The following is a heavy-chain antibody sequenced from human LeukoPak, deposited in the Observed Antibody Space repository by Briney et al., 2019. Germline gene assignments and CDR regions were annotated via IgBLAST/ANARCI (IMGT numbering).Heavy chain of an antibody. CDR3: ARHLYGDYRFDY. CDR1: GGSISSYY. J-gene: IGHJ4*02. CDR2: IYYGGST. D-gene: IGHD4-17*01. V-gene: IGHV4-59*08. Sequence: SETLSLTCTVSGGSISSYYWSWIRQPPGKGLEWIGYIYYGGSTNYNPSLKSRVTISVDTSKNQFSLKLSSVTAADTAVYYCARHLYGDYRFDYWGQGTLVTVSS.